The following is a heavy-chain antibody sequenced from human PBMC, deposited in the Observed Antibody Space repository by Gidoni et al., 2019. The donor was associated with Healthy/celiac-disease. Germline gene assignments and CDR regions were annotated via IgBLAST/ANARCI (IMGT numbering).Heavy chain of an antibody. CDR1: GGSFSGYY. J-gene: IGHJ4*02. D-gene: IGHD5-18*01. Sequence: QVQLQQWGAGLLKPSETLSLTCAVYGGSFSGYYWSWIRQPPGKGLEWIGEINHSGRTNYNPSLKSRVTISVDTSKNQFSLKLSSVTAADTAVYYCARGRLPGGNFDYWGQGTLVTVSS. CDR2: INHSGRT. V-gene: IGHV4-34*01. CDR3: ARGRLPGGNFDY.